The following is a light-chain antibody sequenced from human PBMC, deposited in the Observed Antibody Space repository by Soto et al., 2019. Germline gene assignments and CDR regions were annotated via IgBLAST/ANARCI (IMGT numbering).Light chain of an antibody. Sequence: QSALTQPASVSGSPGQSIAISCIGTSSDIGSYNYVSWYQQHPGKAPELMIYDVSNRPSGVSDRFSGSKSGNTASLTISGLQAEDEADYYCKSFTTSSTSVFGTGTKVTVL. V-gene: IGLV2-14*01. J-gene: IGLJ1*01. CDR1: SSDIGSYNY. CDR3: KSFTTSSTSV. CDR2: DVS.